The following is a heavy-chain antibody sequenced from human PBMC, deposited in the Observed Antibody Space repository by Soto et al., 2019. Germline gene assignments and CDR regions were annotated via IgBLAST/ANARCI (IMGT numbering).Heavy chain of an antibody. Sequence: PSETLSLTGAVYGGSFSGYYWSWIRQPPGKGLEWIGEINHSGSTNYNPSLKSRVTISVDTSKNQFSLKLSSVTAADTAVYYCARGYGSGSYYPYWGQGTLVTVSS. CDR3: ARGYGSGSYYPY. D-gene: IGHD3-10*01. CDR2: INHSGST. CDR1: GGSFSGYY. J-gene: IGHJ4*02. V-gene: IGHV4-34*01.